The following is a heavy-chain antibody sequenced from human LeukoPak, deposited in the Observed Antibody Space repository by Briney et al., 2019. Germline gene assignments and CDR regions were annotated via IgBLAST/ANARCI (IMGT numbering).Heavy chain of an antibody. CDR2: ISTYNGNT. V-gene: IGHV1-18*01. J-gene: IGHJ4*02. CDR3: AREVWSGHYNI. D-gene: IGHD3-3*01. CDR1: GYTFTSYG. Sequence: ASVKVSCKASGYTFTSYGIIWVRQAPGQGLEWMGWISTYNGNTNYAPKFQGRVTMTTYISRDTAYMEMKSLRSDDTAVYYCAREVWSGHYNIWGQGTLITVSS.